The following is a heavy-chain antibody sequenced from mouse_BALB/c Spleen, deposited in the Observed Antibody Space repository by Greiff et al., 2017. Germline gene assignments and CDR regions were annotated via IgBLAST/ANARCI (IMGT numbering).Heavy chain of an antibody. CDR3: ARDNPFAY. CDR2: ISDGGSYT. J-gene: IGHJ3*01. Sequence: EVMLVESGGGLVKPGGSLKLSCAASGFTFSDYYMDWVRQTPEKRLEWVATISDGGSYTYYPDSVKGRFTISRDNAKNNLYLQMSSLKSEDSAMYYCARDNPFAYWGQGTLVTVSA. D-gene: IGHD6-1*01. CDR1: GFTFSDYY. V-gene: IGHV5-4*02.